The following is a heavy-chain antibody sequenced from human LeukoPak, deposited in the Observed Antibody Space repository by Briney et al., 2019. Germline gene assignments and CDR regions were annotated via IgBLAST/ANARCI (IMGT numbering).Heavy chain of an antibody. V-gene: IGHV3-30*04. D-gene: IGHD6-19*01. CDR3: VRGLYAVSDPFDY. CDR1: GFTFSSYP. J-gene: IGHJ4*02. Sequence: SGGSLRLSCAASGFTFSSYPMHWVRQAPGKGLEWVAFISYDGGMTYYAGSIKGRFTISRDNSNFTLYLRMDSLGPGDTAVYYCVRGLYAVSDPFDYWGQGTLVTVSS. CDR2: ISYDGGMT.